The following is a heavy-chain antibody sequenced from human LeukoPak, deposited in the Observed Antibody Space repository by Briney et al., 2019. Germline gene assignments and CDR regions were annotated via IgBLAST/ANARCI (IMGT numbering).Heavy chain of an antibody. CDR1: GGSISSYY. V-gene: IGHV4-59*01. CDR3: ARDWISYGGPGYFDL. J-gene: IGHJ2*01. Sequence: PSETLSLTCTVSGGSISSYYWSWIRQPPGRGLEWIGYIYYTGSTNYNPSLKSRVTISVDTSKNQFSLKLSSVTAADTAVYYCARDWISYGGPGYFDLWGRGTLVTDSS. D-gene: IGHD4-23*01. CDR2: IYYTGST.